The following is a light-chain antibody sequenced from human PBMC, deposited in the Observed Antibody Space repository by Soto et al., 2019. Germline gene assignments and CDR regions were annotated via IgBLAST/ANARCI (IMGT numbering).Light chain of an antibody. Sequence: QSVLTQSPSASASLGASVKLTCTLSRGHSTYTIAWHQQQPDKGPRYLMKLKSDGSHSKGDGIPDRFSGSSSGAERYLTISSLQSEDEADYYCQTWGTGIRVFGGGTKLIVL. J-gene: IGLJ3*02. CDR3: QTWGTGIRV. CDR1: RGHSTYT. CDR2: LKSDGSH. V-gene: IGLV4-69*01.